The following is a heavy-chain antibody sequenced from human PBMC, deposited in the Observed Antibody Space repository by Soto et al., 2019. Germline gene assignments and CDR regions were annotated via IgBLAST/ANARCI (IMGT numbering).Heavy chain of an antibody. Sequence: ASVKVSCKASGYTFTSYGISWGRQSPGQGLEWMGWISACNGNTNYAQKLQGRVTMTTDTSTSTAYMELRSLRSDDTAVYYCARGVGRSSSSSLDYWGQGTLVTVSS. D-gene: IGHD6-6*01. J-gene: IGHJ4*02. CDR3: ARGVGRSSSSSLDY. CDR2: ISACNGNT. V-gene: IGHV1-18*04. CDR1: GYTFTSYG.